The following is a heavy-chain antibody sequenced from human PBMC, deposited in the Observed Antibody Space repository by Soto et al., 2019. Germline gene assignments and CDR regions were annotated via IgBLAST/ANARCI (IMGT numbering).Heavy chain of an antibody. CDR3: ARANFTGYIPDY. CDR1: GFTFSDYY. J-gene: IGHJ4*02. V-gene: IGHV3-11*01. D-gene: IGHD1-1*01. CDR2: ISSSGSTI. Sequence: GGSLRLSCAASGFTFSDYYMSWIRQAPGKGLEWGSYISSSGSTIYYADSVKGRFTISRDNAKNSLYLQMNSLRAEDTAVYYCARANFTGYIPDYWGPGTLVTVSS.